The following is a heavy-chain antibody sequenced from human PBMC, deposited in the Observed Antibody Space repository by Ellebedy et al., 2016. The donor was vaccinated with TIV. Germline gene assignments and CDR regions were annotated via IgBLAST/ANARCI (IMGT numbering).Heavy chain of an antibody. J-gene: IGHJ4*02. CDR2: ISYDGSNK. D-gene: IGHD4/OR15-4a*01. CDR3: ARSGYGDGGD. CDR1: GFTFSSYA. Sequence: GESLKISCAASGFTFSSYAMHWVRQAPGKGLEWVAVISYDGSNKYYADSVKGRFTISRDNSKNTLYLQMNSLRAEDTAVYYCARSGYGDGGDWGQGTLVTVSS. V-gene: IGHV3-30-3*01.